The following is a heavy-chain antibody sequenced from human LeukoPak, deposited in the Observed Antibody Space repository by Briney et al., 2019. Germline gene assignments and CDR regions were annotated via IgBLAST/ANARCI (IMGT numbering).Heavy chain of an antibody. D-gene: IGHD6-13*01. CDR3: AKDTIATSEDSSGVDY. Sequence: GGSLRLSCAASGFTFDDYAMHWVRQAPGKGLEWVSGISWNSGSIGYADSVKGRFTISRDNAKNSLYLQMNSLRAEDTALYYCAKDTIATSEDSSGVDYWGQGTLVTVSS. J-gene: IGHJ4*02. CDR1: GFTFDDYA. V-gene: IGHV3-9*01. CDR2: ISWNSGSI.